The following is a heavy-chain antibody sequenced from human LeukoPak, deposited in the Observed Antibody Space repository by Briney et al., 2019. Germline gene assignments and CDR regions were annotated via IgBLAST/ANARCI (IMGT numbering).Heavy chain of an antibody. D-gene: IGHD2-15*01. CDR1: GFTFESYW. CDR2: IRQLGSEI. J-gene: IGHJ4*02. Sequence: GGSLRHSCVASGFTFESYWMSWYRQVPGRGLEWVANIRQLGSEIYYADSVRGRFTISGDDANNSLFLHMSSVRADDAGVYYCARVLSVALAASHWGRGTLVAVSS. V-gene: IGHV3-7*01. CDR3: ARVLSVALAASH.